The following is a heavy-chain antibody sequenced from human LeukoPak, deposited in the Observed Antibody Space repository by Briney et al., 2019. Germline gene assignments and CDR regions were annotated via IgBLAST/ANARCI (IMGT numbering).Heavy chain of an antibody. Sequence: SETLSLTCTVSGCSISSYYWSWIRQPPGKGLEWIGYIYYSGSTNYNPSLKSRVTISVDTSKNQFSLKLSSVTAADTAVYYCAGQYSSSWRGNWFDPWGQGTLVTVSS. D-gene: IGHD6-13*01. CDR3: AGQYSSSWRGNWFDP. CDR1: GCSISSYY. CDR2: IYYSGST. V-gene: IGHV4-59*01. J-gene: IGHJ5*02.